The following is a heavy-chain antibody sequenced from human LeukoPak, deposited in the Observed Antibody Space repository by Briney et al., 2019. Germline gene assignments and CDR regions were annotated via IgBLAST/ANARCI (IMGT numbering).Heavy chain of an antibody. D-gene: IGHD3-16*01. Sequence: ASVKVSCKASGYTFSLYYMYWVRQAPGQGLECMGWINPNSGGTNYAQKFQGRVTMTRDTSIRTAYMELTRLRSDDTAVYYCATQRGSYLWGTDFDYWGQGTLVTVSS. J-gene: IGHJ4*02. CDR2: INPNSGGT. CDR1: GYTFSLYY. V-gene: IGHV1-2*02. CDR3: ATQRGSYLWGTDFDY.